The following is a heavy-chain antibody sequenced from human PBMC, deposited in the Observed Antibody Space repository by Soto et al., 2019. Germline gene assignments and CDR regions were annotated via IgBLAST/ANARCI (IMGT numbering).Heavy chain of an antibody. Sequence: QLQLQESGPGLVEPSETLSLTCIVSGDSISSSTYYWGWIRQPPGKGLEWIGSVFYRGKPYHNPSLKSRVAISVDTSTNRFSLKLSSVTAADTAVYYCARHVTTVTTTYWYFDLWGRGTLVTVSS. CDR3: ARHVTTVTTTYWYFDL. CDR2: VFYRGKP. CDR1: GDSISSSTYY. D-gene: IGHD4-17*01. V-gene: IGHV4-39*01. J-gene: IGHJ2*01.